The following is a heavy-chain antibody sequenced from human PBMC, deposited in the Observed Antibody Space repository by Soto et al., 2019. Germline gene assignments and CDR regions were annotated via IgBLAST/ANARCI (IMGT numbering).Heavy chain of an antibody. V-gene: IGHV3-23*01. CDR3: AKGRGGSGSLTPRVDF. CDR2: ISGGGDTT. CDR1: GFTFNNYA. Sequence: EVQLLESGGGLVQPGGSLRLSCAASGFTFNNYAVTWVRQAPGKGLEWVSAISGGGDTTSYAGSVKGRFTVSRDGSKNTLYLQMSSLRAEDTALYYCAKGRGGSGSLTPRVDFWGQGTLVTVSS. J-gene: IGHJ4*02. D-gene: IGHD3-10*01.